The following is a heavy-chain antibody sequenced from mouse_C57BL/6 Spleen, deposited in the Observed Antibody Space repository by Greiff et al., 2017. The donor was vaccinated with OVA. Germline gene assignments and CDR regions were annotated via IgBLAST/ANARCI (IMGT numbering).Heavy chain of an antibody. D-gene: IGHD2-3*01. CDR1: GYTFTSYW. CDR3: AREGDGYSYYFDY. J-gene: IGHJ2*01. Sequence: QVQLQQPGAELVRPGSLVKLSCKASGYTFTSYWMDWVKQRPGQGLAWIGNIYPSDSETHYNQKFKDKATLTVDKSSSTAYMQLSSLTSEDSAVYYCAREGDGYSYYFDYWGQGTTLTVSS. V-gene: IGHV1-61*01. CDR2: IYPSDSET.